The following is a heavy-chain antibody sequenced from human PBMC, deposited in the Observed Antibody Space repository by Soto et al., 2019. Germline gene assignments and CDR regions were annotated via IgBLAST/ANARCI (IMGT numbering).Heavy chain of an antibody. CDR2: ISVTGDTT. J-gene: IGHJ4*02. CDR3: AKWSGYGDL. CDR1: GFTISTYS. V-gene: IGHV3-23*01. Sequence: EVQLLESGGGLVQPGGSLRLSCAASGFTISTYSFTWVRQTPAKGLEWVSGISVTGDTTFYADSVKGRFTISRDISKNTVYLQMHSLRVEDTAVYFCAKWSGYGDLWGQGTLVNVSS. D-gene: IGHD5-12*01.